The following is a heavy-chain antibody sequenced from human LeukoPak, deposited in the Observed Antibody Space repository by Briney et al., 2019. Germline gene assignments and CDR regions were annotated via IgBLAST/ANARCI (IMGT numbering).Heavy chain of an antibody. Sequence: GGSLRLSCAASGFTFSSYNMNWVRQAPGKGLEWVSSISSSSSYIYSADSLKGRFTISRDNAKNSLYLQMNSLRAEDTAVYYCARDCIGGSYCGMDVWGQGTTVTVSS. D-gene: IGHD1-26*01. CDR1: GFTFSSYN. CDR2: ISSSSSYI. CDR3: ARDCIGGSYCGMDV. V-gene: IGHV3-21*01. J-gene: IGHJ6*02.